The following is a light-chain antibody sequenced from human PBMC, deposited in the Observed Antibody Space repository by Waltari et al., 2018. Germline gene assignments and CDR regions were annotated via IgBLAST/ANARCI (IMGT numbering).Light chain of an antibody. J-gene: IGKJ2*01. Sequence: EIVLTQSPGTLSLSPGERPTLSCRASQSVSSSYLAWYQQKPGQAPRLLIYGASTRATGIPDRFSGSGSGTDFTLTISRLEPEDFAVYYCQQFGDSPLYTFGQGAKLEIK. CDR2: GAS. CDR1: QSVSSSY. V-gene: IGKV3-20*01. CDR3: QQFGDSPLYT.